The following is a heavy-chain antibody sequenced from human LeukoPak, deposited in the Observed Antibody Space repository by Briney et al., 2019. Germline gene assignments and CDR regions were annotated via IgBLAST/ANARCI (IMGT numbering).Heavy chain of an antibody. V-gene: IGHV3-11*05. D-gene: IGHD3-22*01. J-gene: IGHJ4*02. CDR3: AREKYYYDSSGYYRSLDY. CDR1: GFTFSDYY. CDR2: ISSSSSYT. Sequence: GGSLRLSCAASGFTFSDYYMSWIRQAPGKGLEWVSYISSSSSYTNYADSVKGRFTIPRDNAKNSLYLQMNSLRAEDTAVYYCAREKYYYDSSGYYRSLDYWGQGTLVTVSS.